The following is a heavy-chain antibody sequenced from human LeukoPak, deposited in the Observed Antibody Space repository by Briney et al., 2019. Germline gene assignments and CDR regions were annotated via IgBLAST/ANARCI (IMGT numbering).Heavy chain of an antibody. CDR1: GFTFSNAW. CDR2: IKSKTDGGTT. Sequence: GGSLRLSCAASGFTFSNAWMSWVRQAPGKGLEWVGRIKSKTDGGTTVYAAPVKGRFTISRDDSKNTLYLQMNSLKTEDTAVYYCTTVYYYDSSGYYLDAFDIWGQGTMVTVSS. J-gene: IGHJ3*02. V-gene: IGHV3-15*01. CDR3: TTVYYYDSSGYYLDAFDI. D-gene: IGHD3-22*01.